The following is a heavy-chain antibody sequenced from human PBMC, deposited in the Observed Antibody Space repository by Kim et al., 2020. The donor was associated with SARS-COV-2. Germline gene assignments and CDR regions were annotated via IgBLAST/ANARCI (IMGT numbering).Heavy chain of an antibody. V-gene: IGHV3-21*01. CDR3: ARDRAYLHEYLEGGGPDDY. D-gene: IGHD2-2*02. Sequence: GGSLRLSCAASGFTFSSYSMNWVRQAPGKGLEWVSSISSSSSYIYYADSVKGRFTISRDNAKNSLYLQMNSLRAEDTAVYYCARDRAYLHEYLEGGGPDDYWGQGTLVTVSS. CDR2: ISSSSSYI. CDR1: GFTFSSYS. J-gene: IGHJ4*02.